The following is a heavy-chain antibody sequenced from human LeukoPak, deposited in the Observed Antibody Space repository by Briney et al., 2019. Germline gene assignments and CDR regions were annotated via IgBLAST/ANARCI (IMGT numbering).Heavy chain of an antibody. J-gene: IGHJ4*02. D-gene: IGHD3-22*01. CDR1: GFTFSSYA. V-gene: IGHV3-33*08. Sequence: GGSLRLSCAASGFTFSSYAMHWVRQAPGKGLEWVAVIWYDGSNKYYADSVKGRFTISRDNSKNTLYLQMNSLRAEDTAVYYCARSGNYYDSSGLEYWGQGTLVTVSS. CDR3: ARSGNYYDSSGLEY. CDR2: IWYDGSNK.